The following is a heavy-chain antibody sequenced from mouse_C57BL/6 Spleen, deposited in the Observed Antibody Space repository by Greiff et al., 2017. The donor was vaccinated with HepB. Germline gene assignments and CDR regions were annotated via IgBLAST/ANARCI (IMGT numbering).Heavy chain of an antibody. CDR1: GYSITSGYY. D-gene: IGHD1-1*01. J-gene: IGHJ4*01. CDR3: ARITTVVAAYYAMDY. V-gene: IGHV3-6*01. Sequence: VQLKESGPGLVKPSQSLSLTCSVTGYSITSGYYWNWMRQFPGNKLEWMGNISYDGSNNYNPSLKNRISITRDTSKNQFFLKLNSVTTEDTATYYCARITTVVAAYYAMDYWGQGTSVTVSS. CDR2: ISYDGSN.